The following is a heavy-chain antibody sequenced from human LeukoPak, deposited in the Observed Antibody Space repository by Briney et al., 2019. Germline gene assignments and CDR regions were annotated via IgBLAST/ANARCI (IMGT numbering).Heavy chain of an antibody. CDR1: GFTFSSYE. CDR3: AELGITMIGGV. J-gene: IGHJ6*04. Sequence: GGSLRLSCAASGFTFSSYEMNWVRQAPGKVLEWVSYISSSGSTIYYADSVKGRFTISRDNAKNSLYLQMNSLRAEDTAVYYCAELGITMIGGVWGKGTTVTVSS. CDR2: ISSSGSTI. D-gene: IGHD3-10*02. V-gene: IGHV3-48*03.